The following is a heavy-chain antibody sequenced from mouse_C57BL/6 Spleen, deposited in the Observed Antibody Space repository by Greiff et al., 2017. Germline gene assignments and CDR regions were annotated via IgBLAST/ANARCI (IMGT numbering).Heavy chain of an antibody. D-gene: IGHD2-14*01. CDR3: TRQVDY. V-gene: IGHV1-15*01. CDR2: IDPETGGT. CDR1: GYTFTDYE. J-gene: IGHJ2*01. Sequence: LQESGAELVRPGASVTLSCKASGYTFTDYEMHWVKQTPVHGLEWIGAIDPETGGTAYNQKFKGKAILTADKSSSTAYMELRSLTSEDSAVYYCTRQVDYWGQGTTLTVSS.